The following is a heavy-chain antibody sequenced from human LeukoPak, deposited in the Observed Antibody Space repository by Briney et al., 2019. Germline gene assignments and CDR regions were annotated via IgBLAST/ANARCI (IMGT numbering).Heavy chain of an antibody. CDR3: ARRGSSTTMIVVVPLDY. V-gene: IGHV1-2*02. Sequence: ASVKVSCKASGYTFTGYYMHWVRQAPEQGLEWMGWINPNSGGTNYAQKFQGRVTMTRDTSISTAYMELSRLRSDDTAVYYCARRGSSTTMIVVVPLDYWGQGTLVTVSS. CDR2: INPNSGGT. J-gene: IGHJ4*02. D-gene: IGHD3-22*01. CDR1: GYTFTGYY.